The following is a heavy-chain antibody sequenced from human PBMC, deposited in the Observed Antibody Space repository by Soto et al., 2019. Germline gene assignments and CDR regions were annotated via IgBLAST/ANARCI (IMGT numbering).Heavy chain of an antibody. J-gene: IGHJ4*02. CDR2: IIVSNGSP. V-gene: IGHV1-3*01. CDR3: AREPEDGVPGDY. Sequence: QVHLVQSGAEVKEPGASVRVSCEASGYTFTSHTVHWARQAPGQGLEWMGWIIVSNGSPRYAPQFHGRITFGRDTSATTAYMELTSLTFEDTAVYYCAREPEDGVPGDYWGQGTLVVVSS. D-gene: IGHD2-8*01. CDR1: GYTFTSHT.